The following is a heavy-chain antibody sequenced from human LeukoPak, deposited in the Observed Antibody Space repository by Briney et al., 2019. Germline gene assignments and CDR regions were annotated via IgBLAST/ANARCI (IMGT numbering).Heavy chain of an antibody. J-gene: IGHJ4*02. Sequence: PSETLSLTCTVSGGSISSSSYYWGWIRQPPGKGLEWIGSIYYSGSTYYNPSLKSRVTISVDTSKNQFSLKLSSVTAADTAVYYCARVRIPPMVRGVTTFDYWGQGTLVTVSS. CDR2: IYYSGST. CDR1: GGSISSSSYY. V-gene: IGHV4-39*07. CDR3: ARVRIPPMVRGVTTFDY. D-gene: IGHD3-10*01.